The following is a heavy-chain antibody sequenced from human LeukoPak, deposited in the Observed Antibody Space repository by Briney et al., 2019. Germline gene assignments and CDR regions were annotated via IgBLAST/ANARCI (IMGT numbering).Heavy chain of an antibody. CDR1: GFTFSYYG. Sequence: PGGSLRLSCAASGFTFSYYGMHWVRQAPGKELEWVAAIQPDGSVEYYLGSVKGRFTISRDNSKNTVHLQMNSLRAEDTAVYYCARDGIVGARALDYWGQGTLVTVSS. V-gene: IGHV3-33*01. J-gene: IGHJ4*02. CDR2: IQPDGSVE. D-gene: IGHD1-26*01. CDR3: ARDGIVGARALDY.